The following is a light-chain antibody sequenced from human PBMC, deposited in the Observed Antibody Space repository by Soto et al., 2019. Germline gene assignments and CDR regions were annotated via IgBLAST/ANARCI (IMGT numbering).Light chain of an antibody. CDR3: QQYNSSPWT. V-gene: IGKV1-5*01. J-gene: IGKJ1*01. CDR1: QSVTEW. CDR2: DAS. Sequence: IRMSQSPSTLSASIGDRVTITCRASQSVTEWLAWYQQKPGKAPKVLIYDASSLQSGVPSRFSGSGSGTEFTLTISSLQPDDFATYYCQQYNSSPWTFGQGTKVDIK.